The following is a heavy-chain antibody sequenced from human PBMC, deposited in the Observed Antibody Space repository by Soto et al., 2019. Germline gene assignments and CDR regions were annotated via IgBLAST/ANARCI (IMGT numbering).Heavy chain of an antibody. CDR1: GDTFRSYA. Sequence: GASVKVSCKSSGDTFRSYAMSWVRQAPGQGLGWMGGIIPFLRTPNYSQKFQGRVTMTRDTSISTHYVELSRLRSDDTAVYYCARDLNPYYGPGSLHGFFDYWGQGTLVTVSS. V-gene: IGHV1-69*05. J-gene: IGHJ4*02. CDR3: ARDLNPYYGPGSLHGFFDY. D-gene: IGHD3-10*01. CDR2: IIPFLRTP.